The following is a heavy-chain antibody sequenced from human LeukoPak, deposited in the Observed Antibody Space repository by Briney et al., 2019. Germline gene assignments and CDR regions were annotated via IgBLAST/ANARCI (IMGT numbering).Heavy chain of an antibody. D-gene: IGHD4-17*01. V-gene: IGHV4-34*01. J-gene: IGHJ4*02. CDR3: AREVYGDLGSPLDY. CDR2: INHSGST. Sequence: SETLSLTCAVYGGSFSGYYWSWIRQPPGKGLEWIGEINHSGSTNYNPSLKSRVTISVDTSKNQFSLKLSSVTAADTAVYYCAREVYGDLGSPLDYWGQGTLVTVSS. CDR1: GGSFSGYY.